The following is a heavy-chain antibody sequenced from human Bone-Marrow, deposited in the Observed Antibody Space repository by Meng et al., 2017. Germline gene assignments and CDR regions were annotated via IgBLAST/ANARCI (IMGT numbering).Heavy chain of an antibody. Sequence: EVQVVESGGGWVQPGGSLRLSCAASGFSVSNEFMSWVRQAQGKGLEWVSVIYSGGGTDYADSVKGRFTTSRDSSKNTMYLQRNNLRADDTAMYYCTGGEDHWGQGNLVTVSS. J-gene: IGHJ4*02. CDR1: GFSVSNEF. V-gene: IGHV3-66*01. CDR2: IYSGGGT. CDR3: TGGEDH.